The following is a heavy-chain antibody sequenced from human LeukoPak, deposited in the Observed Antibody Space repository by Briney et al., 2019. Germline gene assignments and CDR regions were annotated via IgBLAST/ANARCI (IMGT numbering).Heavy chain of an antibody. CDR2: VRYDGSHE. J-gene: IGHJ5*02. CDR1: GFTFTNYG. CDR3: AKVRLTGYYNSDFDP. D-gene: IGHD3-9*01. V-gene: IGHV3-30*02. Sequence: PGGSLRLSCAASGFTFTNYGVHWVRQAPGKGLEWVAFVRYDGSHEYYADSVKGRFTISRDNSKNTLYLQMISLTAEDTAVYYCAKVRLTGYYNSDFDPWGQGTLVTVSS.